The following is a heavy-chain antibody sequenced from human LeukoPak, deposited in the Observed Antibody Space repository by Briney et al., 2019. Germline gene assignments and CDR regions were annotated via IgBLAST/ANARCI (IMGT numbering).Heavy chain of an antibody. CDR2: MNPNSGNT. V-gene: IGHV1-8*03. CDR1: GYTFTSYD. Sequence: PWASVKVSCKASGYTFTSYDINWVRQATGQGLEWMGWMNPNSGNTGYAQKFQGRVTITRNTSISTAYMELSSLRSEDTAVYYCARESSSWYVWWFDPWGQGTLVTVSS. CDR3: ARESSSWYVWWFDP. J-gene: IGHJ5*02. D-gene: IGHD6-13*01.